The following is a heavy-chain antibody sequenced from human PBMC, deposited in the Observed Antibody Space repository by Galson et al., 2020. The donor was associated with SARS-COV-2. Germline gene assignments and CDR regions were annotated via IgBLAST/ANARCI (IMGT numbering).Heavy chain of an antibody. J-gene: IGHJ6*02. CDR3: ARGASYYDFWSGYPPRYYGMDV. Sequence: ASVKVSCKASGYTFTSYGISWVRQAPGQGLEWMGWISAYNGNTNYAQKLQGRVTMTTDTYTSTAYMELRSLRADDTAVYYCARGASYYDFWSGYPPRYYGMDVWGQGTTVTVSS. CDR1: GYTFTSYG. V-gene: IGHV1-18*04. D-gene: IGHD3-3*01. CDR2: ISAYNGNT.